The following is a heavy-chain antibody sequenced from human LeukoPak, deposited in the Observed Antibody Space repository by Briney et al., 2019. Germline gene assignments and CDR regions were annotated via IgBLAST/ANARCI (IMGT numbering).Heavy chain of an antibody. J-gene: IGHJ4*02. CDR2: IIPILGIA. Sequence: ASVKVSCKASGGTFSSYTISWVRQAPGQGLEWMGRIIPILGIANYAQKFQGRVTITADKSTSTAYMELSSLRSEDAAVYYCTRDSGSSGYSRAHFDYWGQGTLVTVSS. V-gene: IGHV1-69*04. CDR3: TRDSGSSGYSRAHFDY. D-gene: IGHD3-22*01. CDR1: GGTFSSYT.